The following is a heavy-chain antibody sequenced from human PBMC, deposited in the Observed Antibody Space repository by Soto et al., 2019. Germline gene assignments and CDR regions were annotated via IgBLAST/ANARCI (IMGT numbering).Heavy chain of an antibody. CDR2: IYYSGNT. CDR1: GGSINSGAYY. CDR3: ARVRGYSDDPSDD. J-gene: IGHJ4*02. Sequence: QVRLQESGPGLVKPSQTLSLTCTVSGGSINSGAYYWGWIRQRPGEGLESIGYIYYSGNTYYNPSLKSRVTISVDTSKNQFPLKLNSVTAADTAVYYCARVRGYSDDPSDDWGQGTLVTVSS. V-gene: IGHV4-31*03. D-gene: IGHD5-18*01.